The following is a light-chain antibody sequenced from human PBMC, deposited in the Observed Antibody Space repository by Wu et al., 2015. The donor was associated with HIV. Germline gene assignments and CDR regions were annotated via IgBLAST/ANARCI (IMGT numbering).Light chain of an antibody. Sequence: EIVLTQSPGTLSLSPGERAILSCRASQSISTNYLAWYQQKLGQAPRLLIYGASSRVTGIPDRFSGSGSGTDFTLIISRLEPEDFAVYYCQQYGSSPITFGQGTRLEI. CDR3: QQYGSSPIT. CDR2: GAS. V-gene: IGKV3-20*01. CDR1: QSISTNY. J-gene: IGKJ5*01.